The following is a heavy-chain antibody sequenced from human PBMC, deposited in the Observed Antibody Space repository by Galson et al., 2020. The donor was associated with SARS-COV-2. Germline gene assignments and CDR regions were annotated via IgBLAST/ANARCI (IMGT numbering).Heavy chain of an antibody. D-gene: IGHD5-12*01. CDR3: AKEDGYNYYFDY. J-gene: IGHJ4*02. Sequence: SLKISCAASGFTFDDYAMHWVRQAPGKGLEWVSGISWNSGSIGYADSVKGRFTISRDNAKNSLYLQMNSLRAEDTALYYCAKEDGYNYYFDYWGQGTLVTVSS. CDR2: ISWNSGSI. CDR1: GFTFDDYA. V-gene: IGHV3-9*01.